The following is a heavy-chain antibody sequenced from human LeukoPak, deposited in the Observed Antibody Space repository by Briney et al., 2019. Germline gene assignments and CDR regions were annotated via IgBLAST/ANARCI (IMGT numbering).Heavy chain of an antibody. CDR2: IIPIFGTA. CDR1: GGTFSSYA. V-gene: IGHV1-69*13. CDR3: ARDVSDYYDSSGYGYFDY. D-gene: IGHD3-22*01. Sequence: GASGKVSCKASGGTFSSYAISWVRQAPGQELEWMGGIIPIFGTANYAQKFQGRVTITADESTSTAYMELSSLRSEDTAVYYCARDVSDYYDSSGYGYFDYWGQGTLVTVSS. J-gene: IGHJ4*02.